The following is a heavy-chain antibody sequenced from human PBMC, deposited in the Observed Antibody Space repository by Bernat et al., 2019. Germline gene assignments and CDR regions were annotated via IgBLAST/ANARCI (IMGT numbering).Heavy chain of an antibody. V-gene: IGHV3-30*18. J-gene: IGHJ6*02. D-gene: IGHD2-2*01. Sequence: QVQLVESGGGVVQPGRSLRLSCAASGFTFSSYGMHWVRQAPGKGLEWVAVISYDGSNKYYADSVKGRFTISRDNSKNTLYLQMNSLRAEDTAVYYCAKGSIHVRYYYGMDVWGQGTTVTVS. CDR3: AKGSIHVRYYYGMDV. CDR2: ISYDGSNK. CDR1: GFTFSSYG.